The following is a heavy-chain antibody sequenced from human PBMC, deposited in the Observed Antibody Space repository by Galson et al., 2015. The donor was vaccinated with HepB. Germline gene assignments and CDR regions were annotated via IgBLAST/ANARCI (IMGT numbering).Heavy chain of an antibody. Sequence: SLRLSCAASGFTFSSYAMHWVRQAPGQGLEYVSAISSNGGSTYYAHSVKGRFTISRDNSKNTPYLQMSSLRAEDTAVYYCVRWYSSSCYGMDYGMDVWGQGTTVTVSS. CDR2: ISSNGGST. V-gene: IGHV3-64D*06. D-gene: IGHD6-13*01. CDR1: GFTFSSYA. J-gene: IGHJ6*02. CDR3: VRWYSSSCYGMDYGMDV.